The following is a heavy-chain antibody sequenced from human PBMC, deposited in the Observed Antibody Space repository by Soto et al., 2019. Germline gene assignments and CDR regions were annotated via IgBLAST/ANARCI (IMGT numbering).Heavy chain of an antibody. CDR2: IYPGDSDT. J-gene: IGHJ4*02. CDR1: GYSFTSYW. V-gene: IGHV5-51*01. D-gene: IGHD2-2*01. Sequence: GESLKISCKGSGYSFTSYWIGWVRQMPGKGLEWMGIIYPGDSDTRYSPSFQGQVTISADKSITTAYLQWSSLKASDTAMYYCARRYCISTSCNSPFDYWGQGTLVTVSS. CDR3: ARRYCISTSCNSPFDY.